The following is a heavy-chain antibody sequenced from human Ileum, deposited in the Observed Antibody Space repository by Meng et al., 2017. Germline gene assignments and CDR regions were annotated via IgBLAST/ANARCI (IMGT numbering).Heavy chain of an antibody. CDR2: IHAGSGDT. CDR3: GRGRASFYFDF. J-gene: IGHJ4*01. D-gene: IGHD6-6*01. CDR1: GFTFSNYA. V-gene: IGHV1-3*01. Sequence: QVQFVQSGAEVKKQGASVRISCKASGFTFSNYAIYWVRQAPGQSLEWLGWIHAGSGDTKFSQTFQGRLTFDRDTSADTVYMELSSLTSGDRAVYYCGRGRASFYFDFLGQGTLVTVSS.